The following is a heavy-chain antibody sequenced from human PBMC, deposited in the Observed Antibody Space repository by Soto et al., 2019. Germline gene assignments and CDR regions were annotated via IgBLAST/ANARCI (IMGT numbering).Heavy chain of an antibody. CDR1: GYTFTSHD. CDR2: MNPNSGHT. CDR3: ASDMSTP. V-gene: IGHV1-8*01. D-gene: IGHD3-16*01. Sequence: QVQLVQSGAEAKKPGASVKVSCKASGYTFTSHDINWMRQTTGQGLEWMGWMNPNSGHTNYAQNFQGRVTMTRDTSINTAYMELTNLRSEDTAIYYCASDMSTPWGQGTLVTVSS. J-gene: IGHJ5*02.